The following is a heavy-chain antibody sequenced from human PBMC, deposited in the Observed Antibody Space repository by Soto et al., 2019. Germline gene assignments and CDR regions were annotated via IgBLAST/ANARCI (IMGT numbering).Heavy chain of an antibody. J-gene: IGHJ4*02. Sequence: QVQLVQSGAEVKKPGASVKVSCKASGYTFTSYAMHWVLQAHGQMLEWMGGINAGNGNTKYSQKFQGSVTITRDTCAISAYMELSGMRSEETAVYSCASASGYYLYDYGGQGTLVTVSS. D-gene: IGHD3-22*01. CDR3: ASASGYYLYDY. CDR2: INAGNGNT. V-gene: IGHV1-3*01. CDR1: GYTFTSYA.